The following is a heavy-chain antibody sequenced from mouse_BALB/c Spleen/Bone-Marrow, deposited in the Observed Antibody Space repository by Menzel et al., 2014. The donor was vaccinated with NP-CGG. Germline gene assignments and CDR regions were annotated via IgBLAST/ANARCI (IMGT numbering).Heavy chain of an antibody. J-gene: IGHJ4*01. V-gene: IGHV1-7*01. Sequence: QVQLKDSGAELAKPGASVKTSCKASGYTFTSYWMYWIKQRPGQGLEWIGYINPSTGYTEYNQKFKDKATLTADKSSNAAYMQLSSLTSEDSAVYYCARKGYGNYHYYAMDYWGQGTSVTVSS. CDR3: ARKGYGNYHYYAMDY. CDR2: INPSTGYT. CDR1: GYTFTSYW. D-gene: IGHD2-1*01.